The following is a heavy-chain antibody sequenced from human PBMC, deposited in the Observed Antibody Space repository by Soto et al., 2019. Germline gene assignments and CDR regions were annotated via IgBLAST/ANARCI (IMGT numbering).Heavy chain of an antibody. Sequence: GGSLRLSCAASGFTFSSNAMSWVRQAPGKGLEWVSAISGSGGSTYYADSVKGRFTISRDNSKNTLYLQMNSLRDEDTAVYYCAKAGPNCSGGSCYLFANYWGQGTLVT. CDR3: AKAGPNCSGGSCYLFANY. CDR2: ISGSGGST. V-gene: IGHV3-23*01. CDR1: GFTFSSNA. J-gene: IGHJ4*02. D-gene: IGHD2-15*01.